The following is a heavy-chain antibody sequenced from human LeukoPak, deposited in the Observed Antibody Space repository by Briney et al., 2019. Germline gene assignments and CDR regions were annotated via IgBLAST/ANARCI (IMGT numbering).Heavy chain of an antibody. J-gene: IGHJ4*02. CDR2: ISGSGGST. D-gene: IGHD3-10*01. Sequence: GGSLRLSCAASGFTFSFYAMTWVRQAPGKGLEWVSAISGSGGSTYYADSVKGRFTISRDNSNNTLYLQMNSLRAEDTAVYYCAKDTMVRGVIPAKLDYWGQGTLVTVSS. V-gene: IGHV3-23*01. CDR1: GFTFSFYA. CDR3: AKDTMVRGVIPAKLDY.